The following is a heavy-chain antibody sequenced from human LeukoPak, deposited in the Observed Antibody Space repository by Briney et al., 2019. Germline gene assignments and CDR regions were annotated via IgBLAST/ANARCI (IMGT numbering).Heavy chain of an antibody. Sequence: QPGGSLRLSCAASGFTFSSYAMSWVRQAPEKGLEWVSTISGSGGGTYYADSVKGRFTISRDDSKNTLYLQMNSLRAEDTAVYYCARIHSLYYYDSSGYGAFDIWGQGTMVTVSS. V-gene: IGHV3-23*01. CDR3: ARIHSLYYYDSSGYGAFDI. CDR2: ISGSGGGT. J-gene: IGHJ3*02. CDR1: GFTFSSYA. D-gene: IGHD3-22*01.